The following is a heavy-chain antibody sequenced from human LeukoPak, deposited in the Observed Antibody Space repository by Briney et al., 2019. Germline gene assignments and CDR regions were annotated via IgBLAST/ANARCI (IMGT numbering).Heavy chain of an antibody. Sequence: SVKVSCKASGGTFSSYAISWVRQAPGQGLEWMGGIIPIFGTANYAQKFQGRVTITTDESTSTAYMELNSLRAEDTAVYYCATLSGSYTGYFDYWGQGTLVTVSS. J-gene: IGHJ4*02. CDR1: GGTFSSYA. CDR2: IIPIFGTA. CDR3: ATLSGSYTGYFDY. V-gene: IGHV1-69*05. D-gene: IGHD1-26*01.